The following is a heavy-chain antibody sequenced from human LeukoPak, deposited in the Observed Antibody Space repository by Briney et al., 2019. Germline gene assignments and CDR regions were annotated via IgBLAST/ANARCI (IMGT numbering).Heavy chain of an antibody. CDR3: ARAPKYLQWLVRGFDY. D-gene: IGHD6-19*01. V-gene: IGHV4-59*12. J-gene: IGHJ4*02. CDR2: IYYNGNT. CDR1: GGSISSYY. Sequence: SETLSLTCTVSGGSISSYYWSWIRQPPGKGLEWIGYIYYNGNTNYNPSLKSRVSISVDTSKNQFSLKLSSVTAADTAVYYCARAPKYLQWLVRGFDYWGQGTLVTVSS.